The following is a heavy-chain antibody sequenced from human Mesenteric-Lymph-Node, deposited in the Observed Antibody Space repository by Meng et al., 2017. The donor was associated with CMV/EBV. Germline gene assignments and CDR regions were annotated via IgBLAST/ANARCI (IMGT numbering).Heavy chain of an antibody. CDR3: ARDIDYIIDY. D-gene: IGHD4-11*01. CDR2: INSYNGNT. V-gene: IGHV1-18*01. CDR1: GYTFTSYG. Sequence: ASVKVSCKTSGYTFTSYGVSWVRQAPGQGLEWMGWINSYNGNTNYAQNLQGRVTVTTDTSTSTAYMELRSLRSDDTAVYYCARDIDYIIDYWGQGTLVTVPQ. J-gene: IGHJ4*02.